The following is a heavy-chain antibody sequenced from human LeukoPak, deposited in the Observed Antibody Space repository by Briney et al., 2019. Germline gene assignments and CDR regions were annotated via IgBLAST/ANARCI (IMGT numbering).Heavy chain of an antibody. J-gene: IGHJ4*02. D-gene: IGHD5-18*01. Sequence: ASVKVSCKASGYTFTSYGISWVRQAPGQGLEWMGWISAYNGNTSYAQKLQGRVTMTTDTSTSTAYMELRSLRSDDTAVYYCARDKGTAMEPYYFDYWGQGTLVTVSS. CDR3: ARDKGTAMEPYYFDY. CDR1: GYTFTSYG. CDR2: ISAYNGNT. V-gene: IGHV1-18*04.